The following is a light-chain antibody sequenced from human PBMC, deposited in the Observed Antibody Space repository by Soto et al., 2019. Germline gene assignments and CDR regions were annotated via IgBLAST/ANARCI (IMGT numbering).Light chain of an antibody. CDR3: TSYAGNNIWV. Sequence: QSALTQPPSASGSPGQSVTISCTGTSSDVGAYNYVSWYQQYPGKAPKLMIYEVSKRPSGVPDRFSGSKSGKTASLTVSGLQPEDGADYYCTSYAGNNIWVFGGGTKLTVL. V-gene: IGLV2-8*01. J-gene: IGLJ3*02. CDR1: SSDVGAYNY. CDR2: EVS.